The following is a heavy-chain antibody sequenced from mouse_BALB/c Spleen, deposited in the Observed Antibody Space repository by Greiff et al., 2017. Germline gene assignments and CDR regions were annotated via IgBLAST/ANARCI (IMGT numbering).Heavy chain of an antibody. Sequence: EVQGVESGGGLVKPGGSLKLSCAASGFTFSDYYMYWVRQTPEKRLEWVATISDGGSYTYYPDSVKGRFTISRDNAKNNLYLQMSSLKSEDTAMYYCARGQRGYYFDYWGQGTTLTVSS. D-gene: IGHD6-1*01. CDR3: ARGQRGYYFDY. V-gene: IGHV5-4*02. CDR2: ISDGGSYT. CDR1: GFTFSDYY. J-gene: IGHJ2*01.